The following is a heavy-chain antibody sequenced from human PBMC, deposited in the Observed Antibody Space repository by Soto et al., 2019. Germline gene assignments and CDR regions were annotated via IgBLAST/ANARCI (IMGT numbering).Heavy chain of an antibody. J-gene: IGHJ6*02. CDR3: ARLGATERRRPYNYYGMDV. CDR1: GYIFTTYW. CDR2: IFPGDSDA. V-gene: IGHV5-51*01. Sequence: PGESLKISCSGSGYIFTTYWIAWVRQMPGRGLEWMGIIFPGDSDARYSPSFQGQVTISADKSISTAYLQWSSLKASDTAMYYCARLGATERRRPYNYYGMDVWGQGTLVTVS. D-gene: IGHD1-1*01.